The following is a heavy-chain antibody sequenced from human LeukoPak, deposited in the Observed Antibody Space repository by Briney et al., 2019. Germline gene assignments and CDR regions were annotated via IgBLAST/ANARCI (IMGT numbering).Heavy chain of an antibody. CDR1: GGSFSGYY. D-gene: IGHD3-10*01. Sequence: SETLSLTCAVYGGSFSGYYWSWIRQPPGKGVEWIGEINHSGSTNYNPSLKSRVTISVDTSKNQFSLKLSSVTAADTAVYYCARGLPYGSGSYFAPYYMDVWGKGTTVTVSS. V-gene: IGHV4-34*01. J-gene: IGHJ6*03. CDR2: INHSGST. CDR3: ARGLPYGSGSYFAPYYMDV.